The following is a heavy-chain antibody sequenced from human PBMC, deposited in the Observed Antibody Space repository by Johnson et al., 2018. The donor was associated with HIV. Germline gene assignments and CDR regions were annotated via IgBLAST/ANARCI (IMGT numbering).Heavy chain of an antibody. CDR3: AGRVGWTFEERFDI. J-gene: IGHJ3*02. D-gene: IGHD3-10*01. CDR1: GFSVSSNY. V-gene: IGHV3-53*02. Sequence: VQLVETGGGLIQPGGSLRLSCAVAGFSVSSNYMTWVRQAPGKGLEWVSRIYRSGGTYYAASVKGRFTISRDDSKSMLYLQMNNLRAEDTAVYYCAGRVGWTFEERFDIWGQGTAVTVSP. CDR2: IYRSGGT.